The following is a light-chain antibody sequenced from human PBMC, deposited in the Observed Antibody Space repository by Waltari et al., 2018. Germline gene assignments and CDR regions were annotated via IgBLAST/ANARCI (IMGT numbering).Light chain of an antibody. Sequence: EIVLTQSPATLSLSPGERATLSCRASESIGIYLAWYQQKPGQAPRLLIYDASNRATGIPVRFTGSGSGTDFTLAISSLETDDFALYYCQHRSNWPAFGQGTRLEIK. V-gene: IGKV3-11*01. J-gene: IGKJ5*01. CDR3: QHRSNWPA. CDR1: ESIGIY. CDR2: DAS.